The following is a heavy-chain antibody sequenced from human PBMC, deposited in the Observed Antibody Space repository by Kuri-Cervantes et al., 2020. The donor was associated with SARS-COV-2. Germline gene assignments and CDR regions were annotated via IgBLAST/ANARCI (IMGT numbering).Heavy chain of an antibody. CDR3: ARGSSSGWYVWGHFDY. V-gene: IGHV3-74*01. CDR1: GFTFSGHW. Sequence: GESLKISCAASGFTFSGHWIHWVRQAPGKGLVWVSRINPDGSYTNNADSVKGRFTVSRDSAKNSLYLQMNNLRGEDTAVYYCARGSSSGWYVWGHFDYWGQGTLVTVSS. J-gene: IGHJ4*02. CDR2: INPDGSYT. D-gene: IGHD6-19*01.